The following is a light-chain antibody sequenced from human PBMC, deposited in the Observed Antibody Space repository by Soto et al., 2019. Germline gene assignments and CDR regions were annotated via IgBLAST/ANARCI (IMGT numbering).Light chain of an antibody. CDR3: QQYGSSGTWT. J-gene: IGKJ1*01. CDR1: QSVTSNY. Sequence: EVVLTQSPGTVSLSPGERATLSCRASQSVTSNYLAWYQHKPGQAPRLLIYAASSMATGITDRFSGSGAGTDFTLSISRLEPEDFAVYYCQQYGSSGTWTFGQGTKVEI. V-gene: IGKV3-20*01. CDR2: AAS.